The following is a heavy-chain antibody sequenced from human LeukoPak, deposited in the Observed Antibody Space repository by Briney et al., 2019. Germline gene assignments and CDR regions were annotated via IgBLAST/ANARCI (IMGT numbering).Heavy chain of an antibody. D-gene: IGHD3-22*01. J-gene: IGHJ4*02. CDR3: ARDFEPPYYYDSSGYSGY. CDR2: IRSSGSTI. Sequence: AGSLRLSCAASGFTFSDYYMSWISQAPGKGLEWVSYIRSSGSTIYYADSVKGRFTISRDNAKNSLYLQMNSLRAEDTAVYYCARDFEPPYYYDSSGYSGYWGQGTLVTVSS. CDR1: GFTFSDYY. V-gene: IGHV3-11*01.